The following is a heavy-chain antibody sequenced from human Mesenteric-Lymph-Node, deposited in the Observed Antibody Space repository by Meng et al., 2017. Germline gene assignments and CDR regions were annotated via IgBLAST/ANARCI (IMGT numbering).Heavy chain of an antibody. V-gene: IGHV1-8*01. D-gene: IGHD5-18*01. CDR3: VADRGYTYDPTYYNYNQMDV. CDR2: MNPNSGNT. J-gene: IGHJ6*02. CDR1: GYTFTSYD. Sequence: ASVKVSCKASGYTFTSYDINWVRQATGQGLEWMGWMNPNSGNTGYAQKFQGRVTMTRNTSISTAYMELSSLRCEDTAVYYCVADRGYTYDPTYYNYNQMDVWGQGTTVTVSS.